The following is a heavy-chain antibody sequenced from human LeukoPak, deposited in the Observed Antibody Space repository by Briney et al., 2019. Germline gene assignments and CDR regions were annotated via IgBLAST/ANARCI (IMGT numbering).Heavy chain of an antibody. D-gene: IGHD5-18*01. Sequence: PGGSLRLSCAASGFTVSSNYMSWVRQAPGKGLEWVAVISYDGSNKYYADSVKGRFTISRDNSKNTLYLQMNSLRAEDTAVYYCARDIDTAMVTTSFDYWGQGTLVTVSS. CDR1: GFTVSSNY. CDR3: ARDIDTAMVTTSFDY. V-gene: IGHV3-30-3*01. J-gene: IGHJ4*02. CDR2: ISYDGSNK.